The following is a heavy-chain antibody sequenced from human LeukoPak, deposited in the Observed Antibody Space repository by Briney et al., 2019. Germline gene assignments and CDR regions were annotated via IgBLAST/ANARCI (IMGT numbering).Heavy chain of an antibody. CDR2: ISYSGST. V-gene: IGHV4-31*03. CDR1: GVSISSGGYY. CDR3: ARVHSHTLWFLDL. J-gene: IGHJ2*01. D-gene: IGHD3-9*01. Sequence: SQTLSLTCTVSGVSISSGGYYWSWIRQHPGKGLEWIVYISYSGSTYYNPSLKSRLTISLDTSKNQFSLKLSSVTAADTAVYYCARVHSHTLWFLDLWGRGTLVTVSS.